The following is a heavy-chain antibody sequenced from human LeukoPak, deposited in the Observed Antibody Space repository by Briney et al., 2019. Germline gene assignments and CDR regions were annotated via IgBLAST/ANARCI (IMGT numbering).Heavy chain of an antibody. CDR1: GYTFTGYS. CDR2: INPNSGVT. D-gene: IGHD5-24*01. V-gene: IGHV1-2*02. Sequence: ASVKVSCKASGYTFTGYSIHRVRQAPGQGLEWMAWINPNSGVTNSAQKFQGRVTMTRDTSISTVYMDLSSLRSDDTAVYYCARDKIGDGYSHFDYWGQGTLVTVSS. CDR3: ARDKIGDGYSHFDY. J-gene: IGHJ4*02.